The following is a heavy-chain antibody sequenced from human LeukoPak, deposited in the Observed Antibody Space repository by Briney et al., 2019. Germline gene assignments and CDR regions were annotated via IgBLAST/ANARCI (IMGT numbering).Heavy chain of an antibody. CDR1: GYTFTGYY. CDR3: ARDSRYSSSWTRDFDY. J-gene: IGHJ4*02. V-gene: IGHV1-2*02. Sequence: ASVKVSCKASGYTFTGYYMHWVRQAPGQGLEWMGWINPNSGGTNYAQKFQGRVTMTRDTSISTAYMELSRLRSDDTAVYYCARDSRYSSSWTRDFDYWGQGTLVTVSS. D-gene: IGHD6-13*01. CDR2: INPNSGGT.